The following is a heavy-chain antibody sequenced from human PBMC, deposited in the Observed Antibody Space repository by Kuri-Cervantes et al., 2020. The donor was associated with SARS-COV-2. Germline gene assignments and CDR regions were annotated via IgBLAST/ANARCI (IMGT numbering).Heavy chain of an antibody. J-gene: IGHJ4*02. CDR2: ISAYNGNT. D-gene: IGHD2-2*01. Sequence: ASVKVSCKASGYTFTSYGISWVRQAPGQGLEWMGWISAYNGNTNYAQKLQGRVTMTTDTSTSTAYMELSSLRSEDTAVYYCATLGVPAAKEGYWGQGTLVTVSS. V-gene: IGHV1-18*01. CDR3: ATLGVPAAKEGY. CDR1: GYTFTSYG.